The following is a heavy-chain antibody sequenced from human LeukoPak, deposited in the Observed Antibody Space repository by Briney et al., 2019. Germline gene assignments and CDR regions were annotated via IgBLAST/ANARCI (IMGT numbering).Heavy chain of an antibody. Sequence: SETLSLTCTVSGGSISSSSYYWGWIRQPPGKGPEWIGSIYYSGSTYYNPSLKSRVTISVDTSKNQFSLKLSSVTAADTAVYYCASGKIVVVVAATRVHDAFDIWGQGTMVTVSS. CDR2: IYYSGST. D-gene: IGHD2-15*01. V-gene: IGHV4-39*01. CDR1: GGSISSSSYY. J-gene: IGHJ3*02. CDR3: ASGKIVVVVAATRVHDAFDI.